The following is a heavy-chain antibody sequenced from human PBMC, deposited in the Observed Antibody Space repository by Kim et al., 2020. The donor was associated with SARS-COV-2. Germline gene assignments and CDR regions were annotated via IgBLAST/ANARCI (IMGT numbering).Heavy chain of an antibody. CDR3: GREIGGDYDSGHIAA. CDR1: GFIFSDYY. D-gene: IGHD2-21*02. J-gene: IGHJ5*02. V-gene: IGHV3-11*06. Sequence: GGSLRLSCAASGFIFSDYYMTWIRQAPGKGLEWLSYISGSSGHIEYADSVEGRFTISRDNTKNSMFLQMYGLRAEDTAVYYCGREIGGDYDSGHIAAWGQGSLVTVSA. CDR2: ISGSSGHI.